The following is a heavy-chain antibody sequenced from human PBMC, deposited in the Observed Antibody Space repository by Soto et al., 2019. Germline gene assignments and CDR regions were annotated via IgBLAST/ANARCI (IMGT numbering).Heavy chain of an antibody. CDR3: AKDGPYEIPTAHPTGWFAP. J-gene: IGHJ5*02. CDR2: ISGPGDRT. D-gene: IGHD3-9*01. Sequence: VGSVRLSCAASGFVFNTYAMTCVRHPAGKWLEWVSSISGPGDRTYYAESVRGRFTISRDSSKKTLFLQLDSLRDEDTAVYYCAKDGPYEIPTAHPTGWFAPWDKVTLVTVSS. CDR1: GFVFNTYA. V-gene: IGHV3-23*01.